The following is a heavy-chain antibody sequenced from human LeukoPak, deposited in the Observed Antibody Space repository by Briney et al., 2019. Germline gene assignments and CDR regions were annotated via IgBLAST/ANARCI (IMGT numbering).Heavy chain of an antibody. Sequence: SETLSLTCAVYGGSFSGYYWSWIRQPPGKGLEWIGEINHSGSTNYNPSLKSRVTISVDTSKNQFSLKLSSVTAADTAVYYCAREPVLLWFGELPDHYYYYYYGMDVWGQGTTVTVSS. D-gene: IGHD3-10*01. CDR2: INHSGST. CDR3: AREPVLLWFGELPDHYYYYYYGMDV. CDR1: GGSFSGYY. J-gene: IGHJ6*02. V-gene: IGHV4-34*01.